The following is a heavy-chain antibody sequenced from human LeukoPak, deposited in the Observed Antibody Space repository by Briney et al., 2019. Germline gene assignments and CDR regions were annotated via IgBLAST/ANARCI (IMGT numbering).Heavy chain of an antibody. J-gene: IGHJ4*02. CDR3: ARDRCSGGSCYKPH. Sequence: PGGSLRLSCAASGFTFSSYSMNWVRQAPGKGLEWVSYISSSSSTIYYADSVRGRFTISRDNAKNSLYLQMNSLRAEDTAVYYCARDRCSGGSCYKPHWGQGTLVIVSS. V-gene: IGHV3-48*01. D-gene: IGHD2-15*01. CDR2: ISSSSSTI. CDR1: GFTFSSYS.